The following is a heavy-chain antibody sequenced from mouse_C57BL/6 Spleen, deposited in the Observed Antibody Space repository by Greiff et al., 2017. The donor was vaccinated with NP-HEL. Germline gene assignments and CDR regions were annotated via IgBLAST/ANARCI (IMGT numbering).Heavy chain of an antibody. CDR3: ARLGRPYYFDY. CDR1: GFTFSDYG. CDR2: ISSGSSTI. Sequence: EVKLQESGGGLVKPGGSLKLSCAASGFTFSDYGMHWVRQAPEKGLEWVAYISSGSSTIYYADTVKGRFTISRDNAKNTLFLQMTSLRSEDTAMYYCARLGRPYYFDYWGQGTTLTVSS. V-gene: IGHV5-17*01. J-gene: IGHJ2*01. D-gene: IGHD4-1*01.